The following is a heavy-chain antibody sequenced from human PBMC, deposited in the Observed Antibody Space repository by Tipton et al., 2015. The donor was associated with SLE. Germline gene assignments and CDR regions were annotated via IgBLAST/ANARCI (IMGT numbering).Heavy chain of an antibody. J-gene: IGHJ4*02. D-gene: IGHD3-10*01. CDR2: INSDGSST. CDR1: GFTFSSYW. V-gene: IGHV3-74*01. Sequence: SLRLSCAASGFTFSSYWMHWVRQAPGKGLVWVSRINSDGSSTSYADSVKGRFTISRDNAKNTLYLQMNSLRAEDTAVYYCARGDMVQGVMGYWGQGTLVTVSS. CDR3: ARGDMVQGVMGY.